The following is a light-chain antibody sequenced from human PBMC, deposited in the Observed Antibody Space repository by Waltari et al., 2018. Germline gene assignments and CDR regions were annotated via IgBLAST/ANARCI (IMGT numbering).Light chain of an antibody. CDR2: EVT. J-gene: IGLJ1*01. CDR1: SRDAGHYNL. V-gene: IGLV2-23*02. CDR3: CSYVGLGTYV. Sequence: QSGLAQPASASGSPGQSIPITCPGTSRDAGHYNLVPWYQQRPGKAPRLLIYEVTKRAPGTSDRFSASKSGNTASLSISGLQAQEDEADYYCCSYVGLGTYVFGTGTKVTV.